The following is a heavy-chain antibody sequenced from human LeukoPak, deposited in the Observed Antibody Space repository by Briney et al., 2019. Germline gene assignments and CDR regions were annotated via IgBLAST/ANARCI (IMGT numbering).Heavy chain of an antibody. Sequence: PSETLSLTCTVSGGSISSGSYYWSWIRQPAGKGLEWIGRIYTSGSTNYNPSLKSRVTISVDTSKNQFSLKLSSVTAADTAVYYCAGDGAFRGLITPWYFDLWGRGTLVTVSS. CDR2: IYTSGST. D-gene: IGHD3-22*01. CDR3: AGDGAFRGLITPWYFDL. J-gene: IGHJ2*01. CDR1: GGSISSGSYY. V-gene: IGHV4-61*02.